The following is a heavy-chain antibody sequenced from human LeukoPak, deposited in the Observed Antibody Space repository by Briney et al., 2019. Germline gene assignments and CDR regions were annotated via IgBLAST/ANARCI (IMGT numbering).Heavy chain of an antibody. J-gene: IGHJ4*02. CDR3: ARGGGYYGSGSYPQNDY. CDR2: IYWIGGST. CDR1: GFTFYEYG. D-gene: IGHD3-10*01. V-gene: IGHV3-20*04. Sequence: GGALRLSCAASGFTFYEYGMSWGRQVPGKGPGWGCSIYWIGGSTSYADSVKGRVTISTDNAKNSRCLQMNSLRAENTAVYYFARGGGYYGSGSYPQNDYWGQGTLVTVSS.